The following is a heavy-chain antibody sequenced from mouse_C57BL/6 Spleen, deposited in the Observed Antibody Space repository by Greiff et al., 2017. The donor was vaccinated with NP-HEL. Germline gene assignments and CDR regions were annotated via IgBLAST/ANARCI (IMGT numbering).Heavy chain of an antibody. CDR1: GYAFSSSW. V-gene: IGHV1-82*01. CDR3: ARVEATVVGNYFDY. CDR2: IYPGDGDT. Sequence: VQLQQSGPELVKPGASVKISCKASGYAFSSSWMNWVKQRPGKGLEWIGRIYPGDGDTNYNGKFKGKATLTADKSSSTAYMQLSSLTSEDSAVYFCARVEATVVGNYFDYWGQGTTLTVSS. D-gene: IGHD1-1*01. J-gene: IGHJ2*01.